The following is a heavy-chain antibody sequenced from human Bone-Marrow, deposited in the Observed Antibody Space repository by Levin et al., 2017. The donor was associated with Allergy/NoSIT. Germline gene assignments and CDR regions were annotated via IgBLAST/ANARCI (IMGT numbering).Heavy chain of an antibody. J-gene: IGHJ5*02. CDR3: AKDLSTSGWWEVDL. D-gene: IGHD6-19*01. CDR1: GFTFSSYA. V-gene: IGHV3-30*18. Sequence: GGSLRLSCAASGFTFSSYAMHWVRQAPGKGLEWVAVISYDGTNTYYADAVKGRFTISRDNPKNTLYVQLNSLRAEDTAVYYCAKDLSTSGWWEVDLWGQGTLVTVSS. CDR2: ISYDGTNT.